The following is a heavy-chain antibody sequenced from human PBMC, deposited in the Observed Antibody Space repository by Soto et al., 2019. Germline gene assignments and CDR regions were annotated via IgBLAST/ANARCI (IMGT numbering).Heavy chain of an antibody. J-gene: IGHJ6*03. CDR3: AKDGHSVKWYYYMDV. V-gene: IGHV3-23*01. CDR2: ITASGDDT. CDR1: GFTFSSNA. D-gene: IGHD2-8*01. Sequence: EVQLLESGGGLVQPGGSLRLSCAASGFTFSSNAMTWVRQVPGKGLEWVSTITASGDDTFYADSVKGRFTISRDNSENTVFLQMSSLRAADTAAYYCAKDGHSVKWYYYMDVWGKGTTVTVSS.